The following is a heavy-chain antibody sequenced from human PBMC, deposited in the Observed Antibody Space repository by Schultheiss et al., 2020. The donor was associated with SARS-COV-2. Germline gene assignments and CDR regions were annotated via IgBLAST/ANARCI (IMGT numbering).Heavy chain of an antibody. J-gene: IGHJ5*02. V-gene: IGHV1-2*06. D-gene: IGHD6-6*01. CDR2: INPNSGGT. CDR3: ARANLEYSSSSGWFDP. Sequence: ASVKVSCKASGHTFTTYYIHWVRQAPGQGLEWMGRINPNSGGTDYAQKFQGRVTMTRDTSISTAYMELSRLRSDDTAFYYCARANLEYSSSSGWFDPWGQGTLVTVSS. CDR1: GHTFTTYY.